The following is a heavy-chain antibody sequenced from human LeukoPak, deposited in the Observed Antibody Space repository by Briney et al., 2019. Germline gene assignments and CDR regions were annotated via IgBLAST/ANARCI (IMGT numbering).Heavy chain of an antibody. V-gene: IGHV3-23*01. J-gene: IGHJ3*02. D-gene: IGHD3-3*01. CDR1: GFTFSSYA. CDR3: AKSAGGYDFWSGYCTGDAFDI. CDR2: ISGSGGST. Sequence: PGGSLRLSCAASGFTFSSYAMSWVRQAPGKGLEWVSAISGSGGSTYYADSVKGRFTISRDNSKNTLYLQMNSLRAEDTAVYCCAKSAGGYDFWSGYCTGDAFDIWGQGTMVTVSS.